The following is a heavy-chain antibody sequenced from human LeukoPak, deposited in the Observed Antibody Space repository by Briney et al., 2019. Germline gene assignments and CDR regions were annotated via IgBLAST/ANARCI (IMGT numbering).Heavy chain of an antibody. CDR1: GFTFTTYT. Sequence: VASVTVSFTTSGFTFTTYTMHWVRQAPGQRLEWMGWINAANGNTQYSQKFQGRVTMTEDTSTDTAYMELSSLRSEDTAVYYCATESGFWSGYCMDVWGQGTTVTVSS. D-gene: IGHD3-3*01. J-gene: IGHJ6*02. V-gene: IGHV1-3*01. CDR2: INAANGNT. CDR3: ATESGFWSGYCMDV.